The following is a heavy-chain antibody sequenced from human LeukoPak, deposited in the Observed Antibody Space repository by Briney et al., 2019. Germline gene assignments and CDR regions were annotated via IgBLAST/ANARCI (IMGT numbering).Heavy chain of an antibody. Sequence: GGSLRLSCAASGFTFSIYAIHWVRQAPGKGLEWVALISYDASNKYYADSVKGRFTISRDNSKNTLYLQMNSLRPEDTAVYYCARDRSPPYFDCWSQGALVTVSS. D-gene: IGHD3-16*01. J-gene: IGHJ4*02. CDR1: GFTFSIYA. V-gene: IGHV3-30-3*01. CDR2: ISYDASNK. CDR3: ARDRSPPYFDC.